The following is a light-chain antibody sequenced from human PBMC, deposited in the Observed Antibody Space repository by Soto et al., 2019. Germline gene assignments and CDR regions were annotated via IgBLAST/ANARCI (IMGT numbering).Light chain of an antibody. Sequence: QSALTQPASVSGSPGQSITISCTGTSNDIGDYNYVSWYQQHPGKAPKLMIYEVSNRPSGVSNRSSGSKSGNTASLTISGLQAEDEADYYCSSYTSSGTLYVFGTGTKVTVL. CDR1: SNDIGDYNY. V-gene: IGLV2-14*01. CDR3: SSYTSSGTLYV. CDR2: EVS. J-gene: IGLJ1*01.